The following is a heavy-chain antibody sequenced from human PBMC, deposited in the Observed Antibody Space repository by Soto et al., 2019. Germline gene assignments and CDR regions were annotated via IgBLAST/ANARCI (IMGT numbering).Heavy chain of an antibody. CDR1: GFTLGSYA. CDR3: ARDPDSNGYYVFDY. J-gene: IGHJ4*02. CDR2: MSYDGSNK. Sequence: QVQLVESGGGVVQPGRSLRLSCAASGFTLGSYAMHWVRQAPGKGLAWVAVMSYDGSNKYYADSVKGRFTISRDNFKNTLYLQMNSLRAEDTAVYYCARDPDSNGYYVFDYWGQGTLVTVSS. V-gene: IGHV3-30*04. D-gene: IGHD3-22*01.